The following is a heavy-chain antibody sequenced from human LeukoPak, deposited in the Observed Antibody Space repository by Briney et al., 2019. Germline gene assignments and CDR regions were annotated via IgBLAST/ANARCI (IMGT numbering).Heavy chain of an antibody. CDR2: INHSGST. J-gene: IGHJ5*02. D-gene: IGHD3-16*01. V-gene: IGHV4-34*01. CDR1: GGSFSGYY. CDR3: ARGQAAYYDYVWGSSGWFDP. Sequence: KPSETLSLTCAVYGGSFSGYYWSWIRQLPGKGLEWIGEINHSGSTNYNPSLKSRVTISVDTSKNQFSLKLSSVTAADTAVYYCARGQAAYYDYVWGSSGWFDPWGQGTLVTVSS.